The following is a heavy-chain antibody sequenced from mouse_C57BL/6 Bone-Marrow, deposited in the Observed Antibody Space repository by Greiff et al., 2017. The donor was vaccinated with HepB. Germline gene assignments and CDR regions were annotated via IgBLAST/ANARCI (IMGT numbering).Heavy chain of an antibody. CDR1: GFSLTSYG. V-gene: IGHV2-5*01. D-gene: IGHD1-1*02. J-gene: IGHJ4*01. Sequence: VQRVESGPGLVQPSQRLSITCTVSGFSLTSYGVHWVRQSPGKGLEWLGVIWRGGSTDYNAAFMSRLSITKDNSKSQVFFKMNSLQADDTAIYYCAKKGVVWEAMDYWGQGTSVTVSS. CDR2: IWRGGST. CDR3: AKKGVVWEAMDY.